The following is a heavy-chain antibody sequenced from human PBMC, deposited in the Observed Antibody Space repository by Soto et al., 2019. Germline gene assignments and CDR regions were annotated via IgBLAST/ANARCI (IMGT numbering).Heavy chain of an antibody. CDR1: GGTFSSYA. CDR3: ARDLPGGGFGDY. D-gene: IGHD3-16*01. V-gene: IGHV1-69*13. Sequence: ASVKVSCKASGGTFSSYAISWARQAPGQGLEWMGGIIPIFGTANYAQKFQGRVTITADESTSTAYMELSSLRSEDTAVYYCARDLPGGGFGDYWGQGTLVTVSS. CDR2: IIPIFGTA. J-gene: IGHJ4*02.